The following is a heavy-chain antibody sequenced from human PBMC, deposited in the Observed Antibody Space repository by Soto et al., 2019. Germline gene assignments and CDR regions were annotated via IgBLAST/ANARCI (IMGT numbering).Heavy chain of an antibody. Sequence: EVQLVESGGGLVQPGGSLRLSCAASGFTFSSYSMNWVRQAPGKGLEWVSYISSSSSTIYYADSVKGRFTISRDNAKNSLYLQMNSLRAEDTAVYYCARCRSPQGGYDWGPLYFDYWVQGTLVTVSS. CDR1: GFTFSSYS. CDR3: ARCRSPQGGYDWGPLYFDY. D-gene: IGHD5-12*01. CDR2: ISSSSSTI. J-gene: IGHJ4*02. V-gene: IGHV3-48*01.